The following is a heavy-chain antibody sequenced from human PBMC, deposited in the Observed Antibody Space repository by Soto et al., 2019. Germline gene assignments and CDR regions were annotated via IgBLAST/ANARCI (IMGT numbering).Heavy chain of an antibody. CDR3: AGGITGTDYYYGMDV. CDR1: GFTFSSYG. CDR2: IWYDGSNK. D-gene: IGHD1-20*01. Sequence: QVQLVESGGGVVQPGRSLRLSCAASGFTFSSYGMHWVRQAPGKGLEWVAVIWYDGSNKYYADSVKGRFTISRDNSKNTLYLQMNSLRAEDTAVYYCAGGITGTDYYYGMDVWGQGTTVTVS. J-gene: IGHJ6*02. V-gene: IGHV3-33*01.